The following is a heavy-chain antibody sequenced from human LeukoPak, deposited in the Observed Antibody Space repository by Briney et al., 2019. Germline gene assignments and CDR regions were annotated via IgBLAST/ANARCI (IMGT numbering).Heavy chain of an antibody. CDR2: ISSSSSYI. J-gene: IGHJ3*02. V-gene: IGHV3-21*01. Sequence: GGSLRLPCAASGFTFSSYSMNWVRQAPGKGLEWVSSISSSSSYIYYADSVKGRFTISRDNAKNSLYLQMNSLRAEDTAVYYCARAREVAGFDAFDIWGQGTMVTVSS. CDR1: GFTFSSYS. D-gene: IGHD6-19*01. CDR3: ARAREVAGFDAFDI.